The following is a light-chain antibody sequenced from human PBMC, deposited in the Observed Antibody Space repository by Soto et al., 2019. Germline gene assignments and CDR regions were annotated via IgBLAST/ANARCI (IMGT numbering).Light chain of an antibody. J-gene: IGLJ3*02. Sequence: QSALTQPASVSGSPGQSITISCTGSSSDVGSYNFVSWYQQHPGKTPTLMNYEVSKRPSGVSNRFSGSKSGNTASLTISGLQAEDEADYYCSYGGSNLYVMFGGGTKLTVL. V-gene: IGLV2-23*02. CDR2: EVS. CDR1: SSDVGSYNF. CDR3: CSYGGSNLYVM.